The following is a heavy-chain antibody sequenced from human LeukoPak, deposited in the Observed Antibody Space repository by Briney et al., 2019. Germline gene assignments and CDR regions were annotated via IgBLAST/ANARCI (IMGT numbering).Heavy chain of an antibody. CDR1: GYTLTELS. Sequence: ASVKVSCKVSGYTLTELSMHWVRQAPGKGLEWMGGFDPEDGETIYAQKFQGRVTMTEDTSTDTAYMELSSLRSEDTAVYYCATTLPRFGELFIRTLYDALDIWGQGTMVTVSS. J-gene: IGHJ3*02. CDR3: ATTLPRFGELFIRTLYDALDI. CDR2: FDPEDGET. V-gene: IGHV1-24*01. D-gene: IGHD3-10*01.